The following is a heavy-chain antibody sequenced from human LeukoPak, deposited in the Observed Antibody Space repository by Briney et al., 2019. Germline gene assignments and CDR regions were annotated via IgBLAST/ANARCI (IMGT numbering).Heavy chain of an antibody. V-gene: IGHV4-39*07. Sequence: SETLSLTCTVSGGSISSSSYYWGWIRQPPGKGLEWIRSIYYSGSTYYNPSLKSRVTISVDTSKNQFSLKLSSVTAADTAVYYCARWDIVVVVAATPPYAFDIWGQGTMVTVSS. CDR1: GGSISSSSYY. CDR2: IYYSGST. CDR3: ARWDIVVVVAATPPYAFDI. D-gene: IGHD2-15*01. J-gene: IGHJ3*02.